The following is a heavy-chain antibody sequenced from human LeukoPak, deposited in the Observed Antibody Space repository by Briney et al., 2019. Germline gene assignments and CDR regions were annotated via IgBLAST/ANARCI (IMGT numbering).Heavy chain of an antibody. V-gene: IGHV1-69*13. J-gene: IGHJ4*02. CDR1: GGTFSSYA. D-gene: IGHD2-2*01. CDR3: ARDLDCSSTSCYDVY. CDR2: IIPIFGTA. Sequence: SVKVSCTASGGTFSSYAISWVRQAPGQGLEWMGGIIPIFGTANYAQKFQGRVTITADESTSTAYMELSSLRSEDTAVYYCARDLDCSSTSCYDVYWGQGTLVTVSS.